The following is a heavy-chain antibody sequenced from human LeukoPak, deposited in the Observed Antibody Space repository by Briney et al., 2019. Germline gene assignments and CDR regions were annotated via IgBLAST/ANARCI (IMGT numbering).Heavy chain of an antibody. CDR3: ARDGYSSSWYNYYYYGMDV. CDR2: INPSGGST. D-gene: IGHD6-13*01. V-gene: IGHV1-46*01. Sequence: ASVKVSCKASGYTFTSYYMHWVRQAPGQGLEWMGIINPSGGSTTYPQKFQGRVTMTRDTSTSTVYMELSSLRSEDTAVYYCARDGYSSSWYNYYYYGMDVWGQGTTVTVSS. J-gene: IGHJ6*02. CDR1: GYTFTSYY.